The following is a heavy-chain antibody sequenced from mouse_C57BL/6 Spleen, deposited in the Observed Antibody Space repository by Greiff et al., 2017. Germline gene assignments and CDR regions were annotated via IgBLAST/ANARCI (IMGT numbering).Heavy chain of an antibody. CDR1: GYTFTSYW. J-gene: IGHJ4*01. CDR3: ARWVVDYYAMDY. CDR2: INPSNGGT. D-gene: IGHD1-1*02. Sequence: VKLQQPGTELVKPGASVKLSCKASGYTFTSYWMHWVKQRPGQGLEWIGNINPSNGGTNYNEKFKSKATLTVDKSSSTAYMQLSSLTSEDSAVYYCARWVVDYYAMDYWGQGTSVTVSS. V-gene: IGHV1-53*01.